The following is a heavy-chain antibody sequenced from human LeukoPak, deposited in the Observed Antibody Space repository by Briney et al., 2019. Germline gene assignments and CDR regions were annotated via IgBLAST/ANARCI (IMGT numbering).Heavy chain of an antibody. CDR3: ARAVAGTYSLNY. Sequence: ASVKVSCKASGYTFTSYDISWVRQATGQGLEWMGWMNPNSGNTGYAQKFQGRVTMTRNTSISTAYMELSSLRSEDTAVYYCARAVAGTYSLNYWGQGTLVTVSS. V-gene: IGHV1-8*01. CDR2: MNPNSGNT. CDR1: GYTFTSYD. D-gene: IGHD6-19*01. J-gene: IGHJ4*02.